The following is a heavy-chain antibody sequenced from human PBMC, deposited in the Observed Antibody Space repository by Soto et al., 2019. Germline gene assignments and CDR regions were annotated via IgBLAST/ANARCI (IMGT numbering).Heavy chain of an antibody. CDR3: ARGGIAAAAPPDY. J-gene: IGHJ4*02. CDR2: IYYSGST. V-gene: IGHV4-31*03. D-gene: IGHD6-13*01. CDR1: GGSISSGGYY. Sequence: PSETLSLTCTVSGGSISSGGYYWSWIRQHPGKGLEWIGYIYYSGSTYYNPSLKSRVIISVDTSKNQFSLKLSSVTAADTAVYYCARGGIAAAAPPDYWGQGTLVTVSS.